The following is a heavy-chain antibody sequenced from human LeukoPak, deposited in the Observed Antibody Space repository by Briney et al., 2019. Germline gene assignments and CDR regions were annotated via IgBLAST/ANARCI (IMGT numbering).Heavy chain of an antibody. Sequence: GGSLRLSCAASGFTFSSYWMSWVRQAPGKGLEWVANIKQDGSEKYYMDSVKGRFTISRDNSKNTLYLQMNSLRAEDTAVYYCAKNRTPATRGVDYWGQGTLVTVSS. D-gene: IGHD3-10*01. CDR2: IKQDGSEK. CDR1: GFTFSSYW. J-gene: IGHJ4*02. V-gene: IGHV3-7*03. CDR3: AKNRTPATRGVDY.